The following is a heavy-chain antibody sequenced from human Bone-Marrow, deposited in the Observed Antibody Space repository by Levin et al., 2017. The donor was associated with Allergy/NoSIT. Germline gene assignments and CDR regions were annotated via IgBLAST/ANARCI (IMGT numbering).Heavy chain of an antibody. D-gene: IGHD5-18*01. CDR1: GGSISTYY. Sequence: SETLSLTCTVSGGSISTYYWSWIRQPPGKGLEWIGYVYYSGSTNYNPSLKSRVTMSVDTSKNHFSLKLSSVTAADTALYYCARHDGPIQLWLMDYWGQGTLVTVSS. CDR3: ARHDGPIQLWLMDY. J-gene: IGHJ4*02. CDR2: VYYSGST. V-gene: IGHV4-59*08.